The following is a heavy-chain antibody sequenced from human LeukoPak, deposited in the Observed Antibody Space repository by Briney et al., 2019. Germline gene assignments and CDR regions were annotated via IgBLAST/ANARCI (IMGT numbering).Heavy chain of an antibody. CDR3: ARRRGYSYGYFGYFDY. D-gene: IGHD5-18*01. CDR2: INHSGST. J-gene: IGHJ4*02. CDR1: GFTFSSYS. V-gene: IGHV4-34*01. Sequence: GSLRLSCAASGFTFSSYSMNWVRQPPGKGLEWIGEINHSGSTNYNPSLKSRVTISVDTSKNQFSLKLSSVTAADTAVYYCARRRGYSYGYFGYFDYWGQGTLVTVSS.